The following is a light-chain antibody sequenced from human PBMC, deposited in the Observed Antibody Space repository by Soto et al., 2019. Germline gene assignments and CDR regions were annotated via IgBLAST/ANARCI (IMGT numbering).Light chain of an antibody. CDR3: ASYTTSSTYV. Sequence: VLTQPASLSGSPGQAIALSRTGNSRDVGGYSYVSWYQQQPGKAPKLVISDVSNRPSGVSDRFSGSKSGNTASLTISGLQTEDEADYYCASYTTSSTYVFGTGTKVTVL. CDR1: SRDVGGYSY. J-gene: IGLJ1*01. V-gene: IGLV2-14*01. CDR2: DVS.